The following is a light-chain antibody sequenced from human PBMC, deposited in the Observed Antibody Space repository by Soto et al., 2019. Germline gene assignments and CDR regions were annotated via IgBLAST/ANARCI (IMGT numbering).Light chain of an antibody. CDR1: SSDVGGYNY. CDR2: EVS. CDR3: SSYTTSSTYV. J-gene: IGLJ1*01. V-gene: IGLV2-14*01. Sequence: QSALTQPASVSGSPGQSITISCTGTSSDVGGYNYVSWYQQHLGKAPKVMIYEVSDRPSGVSNRFSGSKSGNTASLTISGLRAEDEADYYCSSYTTSSTYVFGTGTKLTVL.